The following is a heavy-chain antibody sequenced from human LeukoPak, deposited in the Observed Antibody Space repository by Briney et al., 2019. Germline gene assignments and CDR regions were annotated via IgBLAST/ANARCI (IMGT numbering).Heavy chain of an antibody. CDR2: IHHSGST. J-gene: IGHJ4*02. CDR3: ARVWAY. Sequence: SETLSLTCAVSGGSISSNYWWSWVRQPPGKGLEWIGEIHHSGSTNYNPSLKSRVTISVDKSKNQFPLNLRFVTAADTAVYYCARVWAYWGQGTLVTVSS. D-gene: IGHD3-16*01. CDR1: GGSISSNYW. V-gene: IGHV4-4*02.